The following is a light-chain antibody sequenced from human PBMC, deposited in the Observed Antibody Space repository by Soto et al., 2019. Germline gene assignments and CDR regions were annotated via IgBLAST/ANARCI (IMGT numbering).Light chain of an antibody. V-gene: IGLV1-47*01. CDR2: RNN. CDR3: AAWDDSLSGTV. Sequence: QSVLTQPPSASGTPGQRVTISCSGSSSNIGSNYVYWYQQLPGTAPKLLIYRNNQRPSGVPDRFSGSKSGTSASLAISGLRSEDEAEYYCAAWDDSLSGTVFGTGTKLTVL. CDR1: SSNIGSNY. J-gene: IGLJ1*01.